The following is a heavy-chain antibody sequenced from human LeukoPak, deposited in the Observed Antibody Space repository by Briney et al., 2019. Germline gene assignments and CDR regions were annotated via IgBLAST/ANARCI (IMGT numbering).Heavy chain of an antibody. CDR1: GGSISSYY. D-gene: IGHD3-3*01. V-gene: IGHV4-59*01. Sequence: SETLSLTCTVSGGSISSYYWSWIRQPPGKGLEWIGYIYYSGSTNYNPSLKSRVTISVDTSKNQFSLKLSSVTAADTAVYYCARDRPYYDFWSGSNDAFDIWGQGTMVTASS. CDR3: ARDRPYYDFWSGSNDAFDI. CDR2: IYYSGST. J-gene: IGHJ3*02.